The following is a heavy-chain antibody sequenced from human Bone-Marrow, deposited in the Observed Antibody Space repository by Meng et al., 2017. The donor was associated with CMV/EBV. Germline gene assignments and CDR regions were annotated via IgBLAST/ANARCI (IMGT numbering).Heavy chain of an antibody. Sequence: GESLKISCAASGFTFSSYWMHWVRQAPGKGLVWVSRSNSDGSSTSYADSVKGRFTSSRDNAKNTLYLQMDSLRAEDSAVYYCARNFFGSWHLMAYWGPGTLVTVSS. CDR2: SNSDGSST. CDR3: ARNFFGSWHLMAY. CDR1: GFTFSSYW. J-gene: IGHJ4*01. V-gene: IGHV3-74*01. D-gene: IGHD6-13*01.